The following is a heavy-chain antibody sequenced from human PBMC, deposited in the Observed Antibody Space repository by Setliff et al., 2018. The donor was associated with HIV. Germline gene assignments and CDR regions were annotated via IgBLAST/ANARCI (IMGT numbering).Heavy chain of an antibody. CDR3: VKEDITYDS. CDR2: ITTTSDYI. J-gene: IGHJ4*02. CDR1: GFTFSSFC. D-gene: IGHD2-15*01. Sequence: PGGSLRLSCAASGFTFSSFCMDWVRQAPGKRLEWVSSITTTSDYIYYADSVKGRFTISRDNAKNMLYLQMNSLRPEDTAVYYCVKEDITYDSWGQGTLVTVSS. V-gene: IGHV3-21*06.